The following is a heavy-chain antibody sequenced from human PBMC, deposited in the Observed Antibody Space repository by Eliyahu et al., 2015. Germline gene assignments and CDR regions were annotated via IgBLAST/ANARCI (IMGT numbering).Heavy chain of an antibody. CDR2: IDPRDSYI. V-gene: IGHV5-10-1*03. Sequence: VQLVQSGAEVKEPGQSLTISCYGSGYSFTKSWISWVRQMPGKGLEWMGRIDPRDSYINYNAALQGHVVISVDKSINTAYLQWTSLKASDTAIYYCARHETYVQNDAFDIWGQGTMVTVSS. J-gene: IGHJ3*02. CDR1: GYSFTKSW. D-gene: IGHD3-10*02. CDR3: ARHETYVQNDAFDI.